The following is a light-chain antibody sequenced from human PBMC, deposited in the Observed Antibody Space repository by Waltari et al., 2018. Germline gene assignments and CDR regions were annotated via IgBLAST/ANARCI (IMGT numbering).Light chain of an antibody. V-gene: IGLV2-23*02. CDR2: DVS. J-gene: IGLJ1*01. CDR1: SSYVGGYNY. CDR3: CSYAGSSTLV. Sequence: QSALTQPASVSGSPGQSITIPCTGTSSYVGGYNYVSWYQQHPGKAPKLMIYDVSKRPSGVSNRFSGSKSGNTASLTISGLQAEDEADYYCCSYAGSSTLVFGTGTKVTVL.